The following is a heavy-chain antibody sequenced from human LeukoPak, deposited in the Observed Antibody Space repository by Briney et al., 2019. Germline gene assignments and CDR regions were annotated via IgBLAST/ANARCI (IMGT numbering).Heavy chain of an antibody. D-gene: IGHD4-17*01. CDR2: ISSSSSYT. CDR1: GFTFSDYY. CDR3: ARDGFMTTVTPGYFDY. Sequence: AESLRLSCAASGFTFSDYYMSWIRQAPGKGLEWVAYISSSSSYTNYADSVKGRFTISRDNDKNSLYLLMNSLRAEDTAVYYCARDGFMTTVTPGYFDYWGQGTLVTVSS. J-gene: IGHJ4*02. V-gene: IGHV3-11*06.